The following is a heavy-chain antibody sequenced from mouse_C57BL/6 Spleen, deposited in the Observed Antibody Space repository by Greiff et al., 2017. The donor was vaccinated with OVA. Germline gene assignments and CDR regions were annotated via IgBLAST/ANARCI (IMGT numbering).Heavy chain of an antibody. Sequence: QVQLQQSGPGLVAPSQSLSITCTVSGFSLTSYAISWVRQPPGKGLEWLGVIWTGGGTNYNSALKSRLSISKDNSKSQVFLKMNSLQTDDTARYXCARYTMVMEGLYYYAMDYWGQGTSVTVSS. CDR2: IWTGGGT. D-gene: IGHD2-1*01. J-gene: IGHJ4*01. CDR1: GFSLTSYA. V-gene: IGHV2-9-1*01. CDR3: ARYTMVMEGLYYYAMDY.